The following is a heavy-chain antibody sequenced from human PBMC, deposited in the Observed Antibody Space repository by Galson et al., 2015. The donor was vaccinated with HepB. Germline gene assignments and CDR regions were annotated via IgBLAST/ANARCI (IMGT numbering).Heavy chain of an antibody. CDR2: ISWDGGST. J-gene: IGHJ6*02. D-gene: IGHD6-13*01. V-gene: IGHV3-43*01. CDR3: AKDMDRSSSWYYYYYGMDV. CDR1: GFTFDDYT. Sequence: SLRLSCAASGFTFDDYTMHWVRQAPGKGLEWVSLISWDGGSTYYADSVKGRFTISRDNSKNSLYLQMNSLRTEDTALYYCAKDMDRSSSWYYYYYGMDVWGQGTTVTVSS.